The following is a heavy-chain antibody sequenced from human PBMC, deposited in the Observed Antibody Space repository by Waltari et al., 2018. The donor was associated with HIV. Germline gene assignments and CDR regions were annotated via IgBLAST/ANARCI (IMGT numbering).Heavy chain of an antibody. V-gene: IGHV1-18*01. CDR3: ARGGMGELVDY. Sequence: QVQLVPSGAEVKKPGASVKVSCKASGYIFTNIGINWVRQAPGQGLEWMGWISDYNGNTNYAQKLQGRVTLTTDTSTSTAYMDLRSLSSDDTAVYYCARGGMGELVDYWGQGTLVTVSS. CDR1: GYIFTNIG. J-gene: IGHJ4*02. CDR2: ISDYNGNT. D-gene: IGHD3-16*01.